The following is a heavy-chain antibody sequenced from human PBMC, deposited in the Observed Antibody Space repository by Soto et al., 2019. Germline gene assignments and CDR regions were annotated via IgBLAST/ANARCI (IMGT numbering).Heavy chain of an antibody. CDR3: ASNSGYDPTYYYYYGMDV. Sequence: VESLTISCKVSGYSFTSYWIVWVLQMPGKGLEWMGIIYPGDSYTRYSPSFQGQVTISADKSISTAYLQWSSLKASDTAMYYCASNSGYDPTYYYYYGMDVWGQGTTVTVSS. CDR1: GYSFTSYW. J-gene: IGHJ6*02. D-gene: IGHD5-12*01. CDR2: IYPGDSYT. V-gene: IGHV5-51*01.